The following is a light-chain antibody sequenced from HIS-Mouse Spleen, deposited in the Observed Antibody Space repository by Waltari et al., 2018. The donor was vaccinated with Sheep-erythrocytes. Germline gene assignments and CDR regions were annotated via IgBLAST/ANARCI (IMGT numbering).Light chain of an antibody. V-gene: IGLV3-1*01. J-gene: IGLJ2*01. CDR1: KLGEKY. Sequence: SYELTQPPSVSVSPGQTASITCSGDKLGEKYACWYQQKPGQSPVLDIYQDSKRPSGIPERFSGSNSGNTATLTISGTQAMDEADYYCQAWDSSTAVVFGGGTKLTVL. CDR3: QAWDSSTAVV. CDR2: QDS.